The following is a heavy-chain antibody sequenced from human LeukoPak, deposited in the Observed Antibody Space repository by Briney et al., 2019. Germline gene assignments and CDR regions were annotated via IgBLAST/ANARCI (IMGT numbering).Heavy chain of an antibody. CDR3: ATFPGIAKNWFDP. Sequence: GGSLRLSCAASGFTFSSYAMSCVPQAPGKGLEWVSAIFGSGVSTYYADSVKGRFTISRDNSKNTLYLQMNSLRAEDTAVYYCATFPGIAKNWFDPWGQGTLVTVSS. V-gene: IGHV3-23*01. CDR2: IFGSGVST. J-gene: IGHJ5*02. CDR1: GFTFSSYA. D-gene: IGHD6-13*01.